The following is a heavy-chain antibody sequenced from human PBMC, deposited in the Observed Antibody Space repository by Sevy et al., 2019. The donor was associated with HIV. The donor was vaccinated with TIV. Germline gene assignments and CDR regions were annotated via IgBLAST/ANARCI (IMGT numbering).Heavy chain of an antibody. D-gene: IGHD2-8*02. CDR2: IRNDGSHE. CDR3: ARDRKVLLVVYAIPFDAFDI. CDR1: GFTFSNHA. J-gene: IGHJ3*02. Sequence: GGSLRLSCTASGFTFSNHAMHWVRQGPGKGPEWVAFIRNDGSHEYYADSVKGRFTISRDNSKNTLYLTMNSLRPEDTAAYYCARDRKVLLVVYAIPFDAFDIWGQGTMVTVSS. V-gene: IGHV3-30*02.